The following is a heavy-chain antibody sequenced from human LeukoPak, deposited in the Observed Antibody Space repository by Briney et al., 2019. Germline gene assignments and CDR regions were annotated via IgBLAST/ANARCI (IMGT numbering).Heavy chain of an antibody. Sequence: SETLSLTCTVSGGSISSSSYYWGWIRQPPGKGLEWIGSIYYSGSTYYNPSLKSRVTISVDTSKNQFSLKLSSVTAADTAVYYCASHTRIHRADGWGQGTLVTVSS. J-gene: IGHJ4*02. CDR3: ASHTRIHRADG. V-gene: IGHV4-39*01. CDR1: GGSISSSSYY. CDR2: IYYSGST. D-gene: IGHD2-15*01.